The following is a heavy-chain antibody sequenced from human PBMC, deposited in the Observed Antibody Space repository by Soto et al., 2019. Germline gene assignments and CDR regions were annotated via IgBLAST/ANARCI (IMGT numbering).Heavy chain of an antibody. CDR1: GFTFSSYG. Sequence: SXRLSFSASGFTFSSYGMHWVRQAPGKGLEWVAVIWYDGSNKYYADSVKGRFTISRDNSKNTLYLQMNSLRAEDTAVYYCARDGLLYYYDSSGCDYWGQGTLVTVSS. J-gene: IGHJ4*02. CDR3: ARDGLLYYYDSSGCDY. D-gene: IGHD3-22*01. V-gene: IGHV3-33*01. CDR2: IWYDGSNK.